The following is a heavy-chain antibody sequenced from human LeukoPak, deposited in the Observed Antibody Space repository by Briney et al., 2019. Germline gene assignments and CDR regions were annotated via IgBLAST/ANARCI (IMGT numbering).Heavy chain of an antibody. CDR1: GGSISSYY. CDR2: IYYSGST. V-gene: IGHV4-59*01. CDR3: ARELYSSRGDGWIFDY. D-gene: IGHD6-13*01. J-gene: IGHJ4*02. Sequence: PSETLSLTCTVSGGSISSYYWSWIRQPPGKGLEWIGYIYYSGSTNYNPSLKSRVTISVDTSKNQFPLKLSSVTAADTAVYYCARELYSSRGDGWIFDYWGQGTLVTVSS.